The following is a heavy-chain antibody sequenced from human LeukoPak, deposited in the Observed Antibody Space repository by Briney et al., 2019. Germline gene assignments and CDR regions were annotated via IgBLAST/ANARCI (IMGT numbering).Heavy chain of an antibody. D-gene: IGHD2-2*03. CDR2: IYYSGST. J-gene: IGHJ4*02. V-gene: IGHV4-39*01. CDR1: GGSISSSNYS. CDR3: ARLRHSWISIDY. Sequence: SETLSLTCTVSGGSISSSNYSWGWIRQPPGKGLEWIGSIYYSGSTYCNPSLKSRVTISVDTSKNQFSLKLSSVTAADTAVYYCARLRHSWISIDYWGQGTLVTVSS.